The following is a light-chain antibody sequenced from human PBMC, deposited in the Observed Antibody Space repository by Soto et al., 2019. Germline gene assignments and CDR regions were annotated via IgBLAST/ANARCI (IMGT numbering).Light chain of an antibody. CDR1: QDIRVD. J-gene: IGKJ2*01. Sequence: AIQMTQSPPSLSASVGDRVIITCRASQDIRVDVGWLQQRPGHAPNLLIYAASTLHTAVPSTFTGSGSGTDFTLTINDLQPEGGAPYFCLQDYEFPYPFGQWTKRES. CDR3: LQDYEFPYP. V-gene: IGKV1-6*01. CDR2: AAS.